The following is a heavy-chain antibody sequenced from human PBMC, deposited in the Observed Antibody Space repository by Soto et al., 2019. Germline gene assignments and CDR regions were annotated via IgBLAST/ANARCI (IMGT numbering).Heavy chain of an antibody. CDR3: ARDTYYDYIWGSYRSDYFDY. CDR2: ISAYNGNT. CDR1: GYTFTSYG. J-gene: IGHJ4*02. V-gene: IGHV1-18*01. D-gene: IGHD3-16*02. Sequence: QVQLVQSGAEVKKPGASVKVSCKASGYTFTSYGISWVRQAPGQGLEWMGWISAYNGNTNYAQKLQGRVTMTTDTSTRTAYMELRSLRSDDTAVYYCARDTYYDYIWGSYRSDYFDYWGQGTLVTVSS.